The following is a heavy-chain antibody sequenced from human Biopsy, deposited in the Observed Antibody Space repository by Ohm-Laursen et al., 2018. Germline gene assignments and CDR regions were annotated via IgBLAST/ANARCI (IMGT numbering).Heavy chain of an antibody. V-gene: IGHV4-59*01. D-gene: IGHD2-2*01. J-gene: IGHJ6*02. CDR1: GGSISGYH. Sequence: SDTLSLTCTVSGGSISGYHWSWIRKSPGKGLEWLAYISYTGGITSNPSLNGRATMSLDTSKNQFSLRLTSVTAADTAVYYCARDNIPYCTSTSCDLFGMDVWGQGTTVTVSS. CDR3: ARDNIPYCTSTSCDLFGMDV. CDR2: ISYTGGI.